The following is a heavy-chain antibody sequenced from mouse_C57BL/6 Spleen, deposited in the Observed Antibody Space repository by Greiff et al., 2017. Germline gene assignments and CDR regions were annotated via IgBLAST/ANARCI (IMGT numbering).Heavy chain of an antibody. D-gene: IGHD2-4*01. CDR1: GYTFTSYG. V-gene: IGHV1-81*01. J-gene: IGHJ4*01. CDR3: ARGTYYDYDPYYAMDY. Sequence: QVQLQQSGAELARPGASVKLSCKASGYTFTSYGISWVKQRTGQGLEWIGEIYPRSGNTYYNEKFKGKATLTADKSSSTAYMELRSLTSEDSAVCFCARGTYYDYDPYYAMDYWGQGTSVTVSS. CDR2: IYPRSGNT.